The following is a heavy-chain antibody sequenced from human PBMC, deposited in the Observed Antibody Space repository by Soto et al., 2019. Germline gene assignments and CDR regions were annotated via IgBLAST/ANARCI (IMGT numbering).Heavy chain of an antibody. D-gene: IGHD6-13*01. CDR1: GFTFTSSA. J-gene: IGHJ4*02. V-gene: IGHV1-58*01. Sequence: SVKGSCKASGFTFTSSAVQWVRQARGQRLEWIGWIVVGSGNTNYAQKFQERVTITRDMSTSTAYMELSSLRSEDTAVYYCAAEPGLDSRGGGYWGQGTLVTVSS. CDR3: AAEPGLDSRGGGY. CDR2: IVVGSGNT.